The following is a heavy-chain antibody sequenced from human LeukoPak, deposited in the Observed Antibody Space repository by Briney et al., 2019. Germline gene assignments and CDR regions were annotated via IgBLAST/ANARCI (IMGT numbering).Heavy chain of an antibody. J-gene: IGHJ4*02. V-gene: IGHV4-4*07. Sequence: SETLSLTCTVSGRSMSSYYWSWIRQPAGKGRECIGRIYTSGSTNYNASLKSRVSMSVDTSKNQFSLKLSSVTAADTAVFYCARENSGSYREFDYWGQGTLVTVSS. D-gene: IGHD1-26*01. CDR1: GRSMSSYY. CDR2: IYTSGST. CDR3: ARENSGSYREFDY.